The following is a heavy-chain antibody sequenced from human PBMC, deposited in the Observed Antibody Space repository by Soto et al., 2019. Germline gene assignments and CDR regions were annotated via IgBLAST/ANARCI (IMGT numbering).Heavy chain of an antibody. Sequence: ILSCAASGFTFSSYGMHWVRQAPGKGLEWVAVISYDGSNKYYADSVKGRFTISRDNSKNTLYLQMNSLRAEDTAVYYCAKVHDFWSGYSHYGMDVWGQGTTVTVSS. J-gene: IGHJ6*02. CDR2: ISYDGSNK. D-gene: IGHD3-3*01. CDR1: GFTFSSYG. CDR3: AKVHDFWSGYSHYGMDV. V-gene: IGHV3-30*18.